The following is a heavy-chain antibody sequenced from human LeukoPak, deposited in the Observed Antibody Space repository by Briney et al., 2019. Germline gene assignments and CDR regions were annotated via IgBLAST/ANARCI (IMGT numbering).Heavy chain of an antibody. Sequence: WDPVPLLCTVWDASISGYYWPWMRQPAGQGLEGIGCLFSCGSTNHNPSLKSRVSMSLDTSNNQFSLEVNVVSAADTAVYYCTTGTRGLPEDWGQGTLVTVSS. J-gene: IGHJ4*02. CDR1: DASISGYY. CDR2: LFSCGST. V-gene: IGHV4-4*07. D-gene: IGHD1-14*01. CDR3: TTGTRGLPED.